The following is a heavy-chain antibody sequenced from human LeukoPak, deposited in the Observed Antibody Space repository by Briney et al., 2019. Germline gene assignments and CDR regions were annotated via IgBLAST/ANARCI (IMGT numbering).Heavy chain of an antibody. J-gene: IGHJ4*02. CDR3: ARHIHIPDYFDY. CDR2: IYYSGST. D-gene: IGHD2-21*01. CDR1: GGSISSYY. Sequence: PSETLSLTCTVSGGSISSYYWSWIRQPPGKGLEWIGYIYYSGSTNYNPSLKSRVTISVDTSKNQFSLKLSSVTAADTAVYYCARHIHIPDYFDYWGQGTLVTVSS. V-gene: IGHV4-59*08.